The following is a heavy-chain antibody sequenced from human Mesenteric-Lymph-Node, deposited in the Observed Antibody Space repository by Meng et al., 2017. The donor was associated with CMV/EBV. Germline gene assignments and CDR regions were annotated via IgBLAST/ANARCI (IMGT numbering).Heavy chain of an antibody. CDR3: AKDRGYFDY. CDR2: IYSGGSST. J-gene: IGHJ4*02. CDR1: GFTFSSYA. V-gene: IGHV3-23*03. Sequence: SCAASGFTFSSYAMSWVRQAPGKGLEWVSIIYSGGSSTFYADSVKGRFTISRDISKNTLYLQMNSLRAEDTAVYYCAKDRGYFDYWGQGAQVTISS.